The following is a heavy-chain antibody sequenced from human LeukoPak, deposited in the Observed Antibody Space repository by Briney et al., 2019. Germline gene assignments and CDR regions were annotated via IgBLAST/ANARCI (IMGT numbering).Heavy chain of an antibody. V-gene: IGHV3-30*18. CDR3: AKDLGIAVAAGFDY. CDR2: ISYDGSNK. J-gene: IGHJ4*02. Sequence: PGGSLRLSCAASGFTFSSYSMTWVRQAPGKGLEWVAVISYDGSNKYYADSVKGRFTISRDNSKNTLYLQMNSLRAEDTAVYYCAKDLGIAVAAGFDYWGQGTLVTVSS. D-gene: IGHD6-19*01. CDR1: GFTFSSYS.